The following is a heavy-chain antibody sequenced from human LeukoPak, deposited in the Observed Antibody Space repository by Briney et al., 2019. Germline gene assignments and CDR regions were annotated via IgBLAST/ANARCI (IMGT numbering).Heavy chain of an antibody. J-gene: IGHJ4*02. CDR1: RFTFSSYA. V-gene: IGHV3-23*01. CDR2: IGGSGGGI. D-gene: IGHD3-10*01. Sequence: GGSLRLSCAASRFTFSSYAMSWVRQAPGMRLEWVSTIGGSGGGIYYADSVKGRFTISRDNSQSTLYLQMNSLRAEDTAVYYCAKYRGFGDSYDSWGRGTLVTVSS. CDR3: AKYRGFGDSYDS.